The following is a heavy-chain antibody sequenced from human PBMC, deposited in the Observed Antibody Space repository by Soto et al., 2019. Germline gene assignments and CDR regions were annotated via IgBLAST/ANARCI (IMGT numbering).Heavy chain of an antibody. CDR2: IYYSGST. CDR1: GGSISSGGYY. Sequence: QVQLQESGPGLVKPSQTLSLTCTVSGGSISSGGYYWSWIRQHPGKGLEGIGYIYYSGSTYYNPSLKSRVTISVDTAKNQFSLKLSSVTAADTAVYYCARAKYYSNYYWFDPWGQGTLVTVSS. CDR3: ARAKYYSNYYWFDP. J-gene: IGHJ5*02. D-gene: IGHD4-4*01. V-gene: IGHV4-31*03.